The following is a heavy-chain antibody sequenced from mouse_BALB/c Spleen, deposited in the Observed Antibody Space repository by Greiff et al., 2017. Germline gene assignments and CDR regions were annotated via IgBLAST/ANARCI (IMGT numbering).Heavy chain of an antibody. Sequence: QVQLKQSGAELMKPGASVKISCKATGYTFSSYWIEWVKQRPGHGLEWIGEILPGSGSTNYNEKFKGKATFTADTSSNTAYMQLSSLTSEDSAVYYCARQAVVAPGFAYWGQGTLVTVSA. CDR3: ARQAVVAPGFAY. J-gene: IGHJ3*01. V-gene: IGHV1-9*01. CDR1: GYTFSSYW. CDR2: ILPGSGST. D-gene: IGHD1-1*01.